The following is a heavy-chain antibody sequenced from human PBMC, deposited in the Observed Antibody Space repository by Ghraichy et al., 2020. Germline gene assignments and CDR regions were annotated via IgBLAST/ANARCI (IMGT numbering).Heavy chain of an antibody. CDR2: ISSSSSYI. CDR3: ARGPYSSGWYNWFDP. Sequence: LTCAASGFTFSTYSMTWVRQAPGKGLEWVSSISSSSSYIYYADSVKGRFTISRDNAKNSLYLQMNSLRAEDTAVYYCARGPYSSGWYNWFDPWGQGTLVTVSS. CDR1: GFTFSTYS. D-gene: IGHD6-19*01. J-gene: IGHJ5*02. V-gene: IGHV3-21*01.